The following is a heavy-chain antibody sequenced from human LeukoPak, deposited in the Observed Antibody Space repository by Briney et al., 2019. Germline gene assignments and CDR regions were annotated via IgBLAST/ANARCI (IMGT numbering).Heavy chain of an antibody. D-gene: IGHD3-3*01. CDR1: GFTFSSYG. CDR2: IWYDGSNK. Sequence: AGGSLRLSCAASGFTFSSYGMHWARRAPGKGLEWVAVIWYDGSNKYYADSVKGRFTISRDNSKNTLYLQMNSLRAEDTAVYYCTTLPVLRFLEWLLYYVYWGQGTLVTVSS. J-gene: IGHJ4*02. CDR3: TTLPVLRFLEWLLYYVY. V-gene: IGHV3-33*01.